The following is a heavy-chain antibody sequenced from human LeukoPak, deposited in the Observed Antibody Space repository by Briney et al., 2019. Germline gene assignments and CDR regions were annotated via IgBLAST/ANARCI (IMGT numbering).Heavy chain of an antibody. CDR3: AKRGVVIRVILVGFHKEAYYFDS. J-gene: IGHJ4*02. CDR1: GITLSNYG. CDR2: ISGSGGGT. D-gene: IGHD3-22*01. V-gene: IGHV3-23*01. Sequence: PGGSLRLSCAVSGITLSNYGMSWVRQAPGKGLEWVAGISGSGGGTNYADSVKGRFTVSRGNYKNTLYLQMNSLGAEDTAVYFCAKRGVVIRVILVGFHKEAYYFDSWGQGALVTVSS.